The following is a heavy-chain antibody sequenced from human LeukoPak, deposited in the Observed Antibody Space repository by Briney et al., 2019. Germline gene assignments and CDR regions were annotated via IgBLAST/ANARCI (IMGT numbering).Heavy chain of an antibody. J-gene: IGHJ4*02. CDR2: INHSGST. V-gene: IGHV4-34*01. Sequence: PSETLSLTCAVYGGSFSDYYWSWIRQPPGKGLEWIGEINHSGSTNYNPSLKSRVTISVDTSKNQFSLKLSSVTAADTAVYYCARGLSSYYDSRGCSYYFDYWGQGTLVTVSS. CDR3: ARGLSSYYDSRGCSYYFDY. CDR1: GGSFSDYY. D-gene: IGHD3-22*01.